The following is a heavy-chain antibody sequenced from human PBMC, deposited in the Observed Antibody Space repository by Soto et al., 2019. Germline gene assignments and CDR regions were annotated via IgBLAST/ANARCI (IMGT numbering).Heavy chain of an antibody. CDR3: TRDDSGLGIDY. V-gene: IGHV3-74*01. Sequence: GSLRLSCAASGFTFSSYGMHWVRQAPGKGPEWVSNIPSDGRDVSYADSVRGRFTISRDDARNTLYLQMSDLRVEDTAIYYCTRDDSGLGIDYWGQGTQVTVSS. CDR1: GFTFSSYG. J-gene: IGHJ4*02. CDR2: IPSDGRDV. D-gene: IGHD1-26*01.